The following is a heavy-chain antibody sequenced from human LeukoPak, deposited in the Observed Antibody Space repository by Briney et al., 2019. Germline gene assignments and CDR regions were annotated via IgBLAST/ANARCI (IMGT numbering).Heavy chain of an antibody. Sequence: SETLSLTCTVSGGSISSSSYYWGWIRQPPGKGLEWIGSIYYSGSTYYNPSLKSRVTISVDTSKNQFSLKLSSVTAADTAVYYCARAGGGSSWYLDYWGQGTLVTVSS. CDR2: IYYSGST. J-gene: IGHJ4*02. CDR1: GGSISSSSYY. CDR3: ARAGGGSSWYLDY. D-gene: IGHD6-13*01. V-gene: IGHV4-39*07.